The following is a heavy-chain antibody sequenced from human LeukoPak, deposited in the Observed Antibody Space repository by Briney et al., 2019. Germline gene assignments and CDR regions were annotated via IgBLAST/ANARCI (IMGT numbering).Heavy chain of an antibody. J-gene: IGHJ5*02. D-gene: IGHD4-11*01. CDR3: ARHFYSNYYEWFDP. CDR2: INHSGST. Sequence: SETLSLTCAVYGGSFSGYYWSWIRQPPGKGLEWIGEINHSGSTNYNPSLKSRVTISVDTSKNQFSLKLSSVTAADTAVYYCARHFYSNYYEWFDPWGQGTLVTVSS. V-gene: IGHV4-34*01. CDR1: GGSFSGYY.